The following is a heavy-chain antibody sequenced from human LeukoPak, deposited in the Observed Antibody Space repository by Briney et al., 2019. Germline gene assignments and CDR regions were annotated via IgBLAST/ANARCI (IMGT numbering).Heavy chain of an antibody. Sequence: GGSLRLSCAASGFTFSSYEMNWVRQAPGKGLEWVSSISSSSSYIYYADSVKGRFTISRDNAKNSLYLQMNSLRAEDTAVYYCAREAYYDSSVKGDAFDIWGQGTMVTVSS. V-gene: IGHV3-21*01. CDR3: AREAYYDSSVKGDAFDI. CDR1: GFTFSSYE. D-gene: IGHD3-22*01. J-gene: IGHJ3*02. CDR2: ISSSSSYI.